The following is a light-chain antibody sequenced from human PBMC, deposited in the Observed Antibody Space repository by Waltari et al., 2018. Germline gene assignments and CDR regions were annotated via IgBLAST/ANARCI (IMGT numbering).Light chain of an antibody. V-gene: IGKV4-1*01. CDR2: WAS. J-gene: IGKJ4*01. CDR3: QQYYSDPLT. Sequence: DIVMTQSPDSLAVSLGERATINCTSSQSLLYSSNRENYLAWYQQKPGQPPKLLIYWASARESGVPDRFSGSGSGTDFTLTISNLQAEDAAVYHCQQYYSDPLTFGGGTKVEI. CDR1: QSLLYSSNRENY.